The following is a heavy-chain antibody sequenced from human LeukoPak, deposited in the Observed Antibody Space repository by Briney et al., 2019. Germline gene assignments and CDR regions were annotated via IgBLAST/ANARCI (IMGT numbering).Heavy chain of an antibody. J-gene: IGHJ5*01. Sequence: GGSLTLPCAASGFTFSSYEMNWVRQAPGKGLEWVSYVDSGAKTIWYADPVKGRITTSRDNAKNSLYLQMNNLKAEDTGVYYCTRDRHGEGIRFDSWGQGTLVTVSS. V-gene: IGHV3-48*03. D-gene: IGHD6-6*01. CDR1: GFTFSSYE. CDR2: VDSGAKTI. CDR3: TRDRHGEGIRFDS.